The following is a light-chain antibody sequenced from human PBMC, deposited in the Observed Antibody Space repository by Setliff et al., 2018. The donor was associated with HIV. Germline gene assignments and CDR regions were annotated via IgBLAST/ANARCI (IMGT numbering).Light chain of an antibody. CDR1: ALPKKY. CDR2: EDN. Sequence: SYELTQPPSVSVSPGRTARITCSGDALPKKYAYWYQQKSGQAPVLVIYEDNKRPSGIPERFSGSSSGTMATLTISGAQVEDEADYYCYSTDTSGNHRVFGTGTKVTVL. J-gene: IGLJ1*01. V-gene: IGLV3-10*01. CDR3: YSTDTSGNHRV.